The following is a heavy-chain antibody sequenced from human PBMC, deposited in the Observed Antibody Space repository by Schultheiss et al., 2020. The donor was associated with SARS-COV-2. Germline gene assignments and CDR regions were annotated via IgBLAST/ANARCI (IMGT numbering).Heavy chain of an antibody. Sequence: GSLRLSCAASGFTFSSYAMHWVRQAPGKGLEWVAVISYDGSNKYYADSVKGRFTISRDNSKNTLYLQMNSLRAEDTAVYYCARGEGIGVVAATWYYWGQGTLVTVSS. CDR1: GFTFSSYA. J-gene: IGHJ4*02. CDR3: ARGEGIGVVAATWYY. V-gene: IGHV3-30*01. CDR2: ISYDGSNK. D-gene: IGHD2-15*01.